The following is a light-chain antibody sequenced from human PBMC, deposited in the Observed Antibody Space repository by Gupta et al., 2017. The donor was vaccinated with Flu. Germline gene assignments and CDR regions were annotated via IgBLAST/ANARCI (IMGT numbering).Light chain of an antibody. J-gene: IGLJ1*01. CDR3: SSDTSSSTYV. CDR2: EVS. CDR1: SSDVGGYNY. Sequence: QSALTQPASVSGSPDPSITISCTGTSSDVGGYNYVSWYQQHPGKAPKLMIYEVSKRPSGVATRFSGSKSGNTASLTISGPQEEDEADYYCSSDTSSSTYVFGTGTKVTVL. V-gene: IGLV2-14*01.